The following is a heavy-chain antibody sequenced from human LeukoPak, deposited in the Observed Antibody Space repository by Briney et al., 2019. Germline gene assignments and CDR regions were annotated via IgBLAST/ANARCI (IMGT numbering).Heavy chain of an antibody. CDR2: INPNSGDT. V-gene: IGHV1-2*02. CDR3: ARGSFGVVPAAMLTNEY. J-gene: IGHJ4*02. CDR1: GYIFTGYY. Sequence: ASVKVSCKASGYIFTGYYMHWVRQAPGQGLEWMGWINPNSGDTNYAQKFQGRVTMTRDTSISTAYMELSRLRSDDTAVYYCARGSFGVVPAAMLTNEYWGRGTLVTVSS. D-gene: IGHD2-2*01.